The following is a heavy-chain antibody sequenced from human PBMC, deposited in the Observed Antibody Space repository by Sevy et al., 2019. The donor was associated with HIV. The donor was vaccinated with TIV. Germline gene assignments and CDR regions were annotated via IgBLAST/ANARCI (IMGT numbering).Heavy chain of an antibody. J-gene: IGHJ6*03. CDR2: ISYDGRGK. CDR3: AAVALTFGGDPYENHHFMDV. D-gene: IGHD3-16*01. V-gene: IGHV3-30*03. CDR1: GFTFSSYD. Sequence: GGSLRLSCAASGFTFSSYDMHWVRQAPGKGLEWVAVISYDGRGKHYADSVKGRFTISRDNAKNTLYLQMNSLRVEDSAVFYGAAVALTFGGDPYENHHFMDVWGRGTRVTVSS.